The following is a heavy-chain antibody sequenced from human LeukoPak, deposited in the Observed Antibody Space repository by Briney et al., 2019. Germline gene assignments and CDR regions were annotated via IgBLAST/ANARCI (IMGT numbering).Heavy chain of an antibody. J-gene: IGHJ5*02. CDR1: GFTFNSYS. Sequence: PAGPLRLSGAAYGFTFNSYSMNWVRQGPGKGREWVAVISYDGSNKYYADSVKVRFTISRDNSKNTLYLQMNSLRAEDTAVYYCARGVKPTVVVTAILRRKSRYNWFDHWGQGTLVTVSS. V-gene: IGHV3-30*03. CDR2: ISYDGSNK. D-gene: IGHD2-21*02. CDR3: ARGVKPTVVVTAILRRKSRYNWFDH.